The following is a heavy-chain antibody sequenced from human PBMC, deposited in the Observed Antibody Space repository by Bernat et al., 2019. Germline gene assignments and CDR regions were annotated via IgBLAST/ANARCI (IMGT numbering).Heavy chain of an antibody. CDR1: GFTVSSNY. CDR3: AREGYCSGGSCTRYFQH. CDR2: IYSGGST. J-gene: IGHJ1*01. D-gene: IGHD2-15*01. V-gene: IGHV3-66*01. Sequence: EVQLVESGGGLVQPGGSLRLSCAASGFTVSSNYMSWVRQAPGKGLEWVSVIYSGGSTYYADSVKGRFTISRDNSKNTLYLQMNSLRAEDTAVYYCAREGYCSGGSCTRYFQHWGQGTLVTVSS.